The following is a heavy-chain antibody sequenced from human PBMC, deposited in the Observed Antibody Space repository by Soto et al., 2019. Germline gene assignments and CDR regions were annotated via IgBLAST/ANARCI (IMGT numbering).Heavy chain of an antibody. CDR1: GFTFSSYA. D-gene: IGHD3-3*01. J-gene: IGHJ4*02. CDR3: AKWNTYYDFWSGYTYFDY. V-gene: IGHV3-23*01. CDR2: ISGSGGST. Sequence: HPGGSLRLSCAASGFTFSSYAMSWVRQAPGKGLEWVSAISGSGGSTYYADSVKGRFTISRDNSKNTLYLQMNSLRAEDTAVYYCAKWNTYYDFWSGYTYFDYWGQGTLVTVSS.